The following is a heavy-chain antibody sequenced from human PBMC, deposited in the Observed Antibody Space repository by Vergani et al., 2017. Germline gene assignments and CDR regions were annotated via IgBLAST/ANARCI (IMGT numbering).Heavy chain of an antibody. V-gene: IGHV3-72*01. CDR3: YTDYHDY. J-gene: IGHJ4*02. D-gene: IGHD2-2*02. CDR1: GFTLSDYW. CDR2: TRNKARGYST. Sequence: EVRLVESGGGLVQPGGSLRLSCATSGFTLSDYWIDWVRQAPGKGLEWVARTRNKARGYSTDYAASVRGRFIVSRDASKDSAFLLVNNLKTEDTAVYFCYTDYHDYWGQGTLVTVSS.